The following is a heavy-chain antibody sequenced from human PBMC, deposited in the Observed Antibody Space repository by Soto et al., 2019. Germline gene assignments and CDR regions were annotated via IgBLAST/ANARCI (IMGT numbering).Heavy chain of an antibody. D-gene: IGHD3-16*01. V-gene: IGHV3-7*03. CDR1: GFSFSTYW. Sequence: EVQLVESGGGLVQPGGSIRLSCAASGFSFSTYWMSWVRQVPGAGLEWVANIKADGSETYYVDSVRGRFTISRDNGKTSLFLQLNSLTAEDTAVYYCAKGGHIDFCGQGTLVTVSS. J-gene: IGHJ4*02. CDR2: IKADGSET. CDR3: AKGGHIDF.